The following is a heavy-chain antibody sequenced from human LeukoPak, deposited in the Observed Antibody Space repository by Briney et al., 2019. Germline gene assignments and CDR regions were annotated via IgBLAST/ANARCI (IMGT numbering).Heavy chain of an antibody. CDR1: GGSISSYY. Sequence: PSETLSLTCTVSGGSISSYYWSWIRQPPGKGLEWIGYIYYSGSTYYNPSLKSRVTISLDTSKNQFSLKLSSVTAADTAVYYCARDRRRDLLHAFDIWGQGTMVTVSS. D-gene: IGHD1-26*01. V-gene: IGHV4-59*12. CDR3: ARDRRRDLLHAFDI. CDR2: IYYSGST. J-gene: IGHJ3*02.